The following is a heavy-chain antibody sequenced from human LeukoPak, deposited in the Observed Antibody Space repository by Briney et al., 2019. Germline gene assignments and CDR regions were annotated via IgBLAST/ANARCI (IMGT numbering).Heavy chain of an antibody. CDR3: AKDSSSWFARGGNYFDY. Sequence: PGGSLRLSCAASGFTFSSYGMHWVRQAPGKGLEWVAVISYDGSNKYYADSVKGRFTISRDNSKNTLYLQMNSLRAEDTAVYYCAKDSSSWFARGGNYFDYWGQGTLVTVSS. J-gene: IGHJ4*02. D-gene: IGHD6-13*01. CDR2: ISYDGSNK. CDR1: GFTFSSYG. V-gene: IGHV3-30*18.